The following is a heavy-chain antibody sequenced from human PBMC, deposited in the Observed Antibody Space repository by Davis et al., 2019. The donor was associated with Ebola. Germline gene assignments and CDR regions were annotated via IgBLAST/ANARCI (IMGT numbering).Heavy chain of an antibody. CDR2: IYYSGAT. J-gene: IGHJ4*02. D-gene: IGHD1-1*01. V-gene: IGHV4-39*01. Sequence: SETLSLTCTVSGGSISSSSYHWGWIRQPPGKGLEWIGTIYYSGATYYNPSLKSRVSISVDTSKNQFSLKLGHVAAADTAVYYCARLTWKQYDYWGQGTLVTVSS. CDR3: ARLTWKQYDY. CDR1: GGSISSSSYH.